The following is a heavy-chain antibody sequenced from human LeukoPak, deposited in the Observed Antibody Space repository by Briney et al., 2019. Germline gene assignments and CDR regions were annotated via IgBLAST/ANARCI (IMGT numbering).Heavy chain of an antibody. CDR2: INPNSGGT. J-gene: IGHJ4*02. CDR3: ARPLLWWPQVGYFDY. Sequence: ASVKVSCKASGYTFTGYYMHWVRQAPGQGLEWMGWINPNSGGTNYAQKFQGRVTMTRDTSITTAYMELSRLRSDDTAVYYCARPLLWWPQVGYFDYWGQGTLVTVSS. D-gene: IGHD4/OR15-4a*01. V-gene: IGHV1-2*02. CDR1: GYTFTGYY.